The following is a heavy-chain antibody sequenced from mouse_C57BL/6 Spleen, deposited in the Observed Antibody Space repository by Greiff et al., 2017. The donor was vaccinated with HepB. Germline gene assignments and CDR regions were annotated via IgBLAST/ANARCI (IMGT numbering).Heavy chain of an antibody. CDR2: IDPETGGT. V-gene: IGHV1-15*01. D-gene: IGHD2-2*01. J-gene: IGHJ3*01. CDR1: GYTFTDYE. Sequence: VQRVESGAELVRPGASVTLSCKASGYTFTDYEMHWVKQTPVHGLEWIGAIDPETGGTAYNQKFKGKAILTADKSSSTAYMELRSLTSEDSAVYYCTRSNTMVTTSFAYWGQGTLVTVSA. CDR3: TRSNTMVTTSFAY.